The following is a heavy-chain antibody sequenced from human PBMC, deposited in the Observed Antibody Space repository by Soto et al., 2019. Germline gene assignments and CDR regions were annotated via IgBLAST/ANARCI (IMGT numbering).Heavy chain of an antibody. Sequence: QVQVVQSGAEVKKPGSSVKVSCKASGGTFSNYAISWVRQAPGHGLEWVGGIIPLTETPVYAQTVQGRLTITADEITSAAYMELSSLRSDDTAVYYCAIGTRSSWTCDFWGQGALVTGSS. CDR2: IIPLTETP. CDR1: GGTFSNYA. D-gene: IGHD6-13*01. CDR3: AIGTRSSWTCDF. V-gene: IGHV1-69*01. J-gene: IGHJ4*02.